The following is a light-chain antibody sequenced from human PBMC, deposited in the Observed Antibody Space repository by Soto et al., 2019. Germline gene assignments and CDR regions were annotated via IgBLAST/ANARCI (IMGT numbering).Light chain of an antibody. CDR3: PQYGSSPGT. V-gene: IGKV3-20*01. J-gene: IGKJ1*01. Sequence: EIVLTQSPGTLSLSPGERATLSCRASQSVSSSYLAWYQQKPGQAPRLLIYGASSRATGIPDRFSGSGSGTDFTLTISRLEPEDFAAYYCPQYGSSPGTFGQGTKVDIK. CDR1: QSVSSSY. CDR2: GAS.